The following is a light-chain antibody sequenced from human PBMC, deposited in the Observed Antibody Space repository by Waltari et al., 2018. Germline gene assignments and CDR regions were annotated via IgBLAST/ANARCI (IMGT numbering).Light chain of an antibody. CDR3: SSYTSSSTYV. V-gene: IGLV2-14*01. CDR1: SRDVGGYNY. Sequence: QSALTQPASVSGSPGQSITISCTGTSRDVGGYNYVSWYQQTPGKGPKLMIYDVSKRPSGVSNRFSGSTSCTTASLTISGLQAEDDADYYCSSYTSSSTYVFGTGTKFTVL. CDR2: DVS. J-gene: IGLJ1*01.